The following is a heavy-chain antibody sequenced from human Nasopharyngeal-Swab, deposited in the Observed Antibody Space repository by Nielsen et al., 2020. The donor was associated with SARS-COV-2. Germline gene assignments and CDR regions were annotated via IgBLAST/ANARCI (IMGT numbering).Heavy chain of an antibody. CDR3: ARDSEYSSSLGY. J-gene: IGHJ4*02. CDR2: IYPGDSDT. CDR1: GYSFTSYW. V-gene: IGHV5-51*01. Sequence: GGSLRLSCKASGYSFTSYWIVWLRKLPGKGPESMGIIYPGDSDTRYSPTFQGQVTISADKSISTAYLQWRSLTASDSAMYFCARDSEYSSSLGYWGQGTLVTVSS. D-gene: IGHD6-13*01.